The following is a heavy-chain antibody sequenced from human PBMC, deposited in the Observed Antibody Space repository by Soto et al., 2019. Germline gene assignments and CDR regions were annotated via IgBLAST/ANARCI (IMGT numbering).Heavy chain of an antibody. Sequence: QVQLVESGGGVVQPGRSLRLSCAASGFTFSSYGMHWVRQAPGKGLAWVAVISYDGSNKYYADSVKGRFTISRDNSKNTLYLQMNSLRAEDTAVYYCSYYYGSGSSNRHYYYYMDVWGKGTTVTVSS. D-gene: IGHD3-10*01. V-gene: IGHV3-30*03. CDR3: SYYYGSGSSNRHYYYYMDV. J-gene: IGHJ6*03. CDR1: GFTFSSYG. CDR2: ISYDGSNK.